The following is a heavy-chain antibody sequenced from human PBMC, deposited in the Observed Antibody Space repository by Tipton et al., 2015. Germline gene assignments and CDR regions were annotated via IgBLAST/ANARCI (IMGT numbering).Heavy chain of an antibody. CDR3: ARARGRHGGLFDS. CDR2: VSHSDTS. V-gene: IGHV4-61*01. J-gene: IGHJ4*02. CDR1: GGSVSSGNYY. D-gene: IGHD4-23*01. Sequence: GLVRPSESLSLTCNVSGGSVSSGNYYWSWIRQPPGKGLEWIGYVSHSDTSHYNPSLKSRVTISVDTSKNQFSLTLNSLTAADTAVYYCARARGRHGGLFDSWGQGILVTVSS.